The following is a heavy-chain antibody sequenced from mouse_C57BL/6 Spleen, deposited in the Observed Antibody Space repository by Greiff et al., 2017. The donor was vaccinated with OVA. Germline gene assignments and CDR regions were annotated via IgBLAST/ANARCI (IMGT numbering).Heavy chain of an antibody. Sequence: LQESDAELVKPGASVKISCKVSGYTFTDHTIHWMKQRPEQGLEWIGYIYPRDGSTKYNEKFKGKATLTADKSSSTAYMQLNSLTSEDSAVYFCAREAIYYDSLYYFDYWGQGTTLTVSS. CDR3: AREAIYYDSLYYFDY. V-gene: IGHV1-78*01. J-gene: IGHJ2*01. CDR1: GYTFTDHT. D-gene: IGHD2-4*01. CDR2: IYPRDGST.